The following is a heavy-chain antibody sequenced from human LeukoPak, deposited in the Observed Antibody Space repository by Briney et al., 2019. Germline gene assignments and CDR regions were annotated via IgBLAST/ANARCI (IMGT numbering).Heavy chain of an antibody. CDR2: IYYSGST. CDR1: GGSTSSGDYY. D-gene: IGHD3-22*01. J-gene: IGHJ3*02. Sequence: SQTLSLTCTVSGGSTSSGDYYWSWIRQPPGKGLEWIGYIYYSGSTYYNPSLKSRVTISVDTSKNQFSLKLSSVTAADTAVYYCARDGEYDSSGSGAFDIWGQGTTVTVSS. CDR3: ARDGEYDSSGSGAFDI. V-gene: IGHV4-30-4*08.